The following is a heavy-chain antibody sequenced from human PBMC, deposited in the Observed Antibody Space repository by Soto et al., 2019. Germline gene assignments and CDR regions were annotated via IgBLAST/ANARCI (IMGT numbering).Heavy chain of an antibody. J-gene: IGHJ4*02. CDR2: IIPIFGTA. V-gene: IGHV1-69*06. D-gene: IGHD6-6*01. CDR1: GGTFSSYA. Sequence: SVKVSCKASGGTFSSYAISWVRQAPGQGLEWMGGIIPIFGTANYAQKFQGRVTITADKSTSTAYMELSSLRSEDTAVYYCATGTEYSSSLGYFDYWGQGTLVTVSS. CDR3: ATGTEYSSSLGYFDY.